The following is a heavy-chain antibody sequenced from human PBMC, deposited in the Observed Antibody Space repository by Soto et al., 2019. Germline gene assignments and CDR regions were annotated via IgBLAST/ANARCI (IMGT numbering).Heavy chain of an antibody. D-gene: IGHD2-15*01. J-gene: IGHJ3*02. CDR3: ARFPNCSGGSCYSPLAFDI. CDR1: GGSISSGDYY. V-gene: IGHV4-30-4*01. Sequence: SETLSLTCTVSGGSISSGDYYWSWIRQPPGKGLEWIGYIYYSGSTYYNPSLKSRVTISVDTSKNQFSLKLSSATAADTAVYYCARFPNCSGGSCYSPLAFDIWGQGTMVTVSS. CDR2: IYYSGST.